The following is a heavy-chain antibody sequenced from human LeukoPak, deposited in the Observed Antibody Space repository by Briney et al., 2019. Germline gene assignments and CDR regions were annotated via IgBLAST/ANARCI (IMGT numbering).Heavy chain of an antibody. J-gene: IGHJ4*02. CDR3: ARDRVGYLDY. D-gene: IGHD2-15*01. Sequence: TGGSLRLSCTASGFTFSSYGMHWVRQAPGKGLEWVAVIWYDGSNKYYADSVKGRFTISRDSSKNTLYLQMNSLRAEDTAVYYCARDRVGYLDYWGQGTLVTVSS. CDR1: GFTFSSYG. CDR2: IWYDGSNK. V-gene: IGHV3-33*01.